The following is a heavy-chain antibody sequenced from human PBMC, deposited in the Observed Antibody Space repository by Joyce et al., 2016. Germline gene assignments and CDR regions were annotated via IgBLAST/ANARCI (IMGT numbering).Heavy chain of an antibody. D-gene: IGHD6-19*01. CDR3: ARSQWLAPLMY. Sequence: QWGAGLLKPSETLSLTCAVSGGPFRGFFWTWVRQPPGKGLEWIGDINNSGVTNYNPSLKTRVTFSVDTSKNQFSLKLTSLSAADTAVYYCARSQWLAPLMYWGQGTPVTVSS. V-gene: IGHV4-34*01. CDR2: INNSGVT. CDR1: GGPFRGFF. J-gene: IGHJ4*02.